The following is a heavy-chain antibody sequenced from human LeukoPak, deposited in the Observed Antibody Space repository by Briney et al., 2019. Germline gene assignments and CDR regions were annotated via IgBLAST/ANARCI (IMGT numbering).Heavy chain of an antibody. CDR1: GFSLRDYS. D-gene: IGHD3-3*01. V-gene: IGHV3-11*04. CDR2: ISASGSVQ. J-gene: IGHJ4*02. Sequence: KAGGSLRLSCAASGFSLRDYSIGWIRQAPGKGLEYISYISASGSVQYYADSVKGRFTISRDNAKNSVFLQMNSLRAEDTAVDYCARYIILTSEDYWGQGTLVTVSP. CDR3: ARYIILTSEDY.